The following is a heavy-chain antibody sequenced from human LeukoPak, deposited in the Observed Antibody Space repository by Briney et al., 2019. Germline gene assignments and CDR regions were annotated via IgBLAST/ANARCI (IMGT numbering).Heavy chain of an antibody. CDR3: ARGIVVVPAAIEWFDP. Sequence: SETLSLTCTVSGGSISSGSYYWGWIRQPAGKGLEWIGRIYTSGSTNYNPSLKSRVTISVDTSKNQFSLKLSSVTAADTAVYYCARGIVVVPAAIEWFDPWGQGTLVTVSS. CDR1: GGSISSGSYY. CDR2: IYTSGST. J-gene: IGHJ5*02. D-gene: IGHD2-2*02. V-gene: IGHV4-61*02.